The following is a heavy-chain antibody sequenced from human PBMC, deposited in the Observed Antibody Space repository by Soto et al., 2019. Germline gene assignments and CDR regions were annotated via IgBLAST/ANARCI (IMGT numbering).Heavy chain of an antibody. D-gene: IGHD2-2*01. V-gene: IGHV1-18*01. J-gene: IGHJ5*02. CDR1: GYTFTSYG. CDR2: ISAYNGNT. CDR3: AREFIVVVPAAYNWFDP. Sequence: ASVKGSCKASGYTFTSYGIIWVRQAPGQRLEWMGWISAYNGNTNYAQKLQGRVTMTTDTSTSTAYMELRSLRSDDTAVYYCAREFIVVVPAAYNWFDPWGQGTLVTVSS.